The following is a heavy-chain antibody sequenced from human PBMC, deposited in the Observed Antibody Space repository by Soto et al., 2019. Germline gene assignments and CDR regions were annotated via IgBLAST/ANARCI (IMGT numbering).Heavy chain of an antibody. CDR2: IIPFLGTT. J-gene: IGHJ4*02. D-gene: IGHD6-6*01. CDR3: AREGYTSSSIHSCLDS. CDR1: GGAFSRYG. V-gene: IGHV1-69*10. Sequence: SVTVSCKASGGAFSRYGLSWVRQAPGHGLEWMGRIIPFLGTTNYAQNFQDRLTVTADTSTNTAFMELSSLRSDDTAVYYCAREGYTSSSIHSCLDSWGQGTLVTVSS.